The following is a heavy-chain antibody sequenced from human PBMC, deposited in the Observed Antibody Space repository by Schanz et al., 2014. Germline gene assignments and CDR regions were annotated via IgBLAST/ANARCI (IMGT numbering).Heavy chain of an antibody. CDR2: ISVYNHNK. CDR1: GYTFTTYA. Sequence: QVQVVQSGAEVKKPGASVRVSCKASGYTFTTYAMSWVRQAPGQGLEWMGWISVYNHNKEYDQKFQGRVSMTTDTSTSTAYMALTDLRSDDTAVYYCARDHRFFDRDDLDDFDAWGQGTMVTVSS. V-gene: IGHV1-18*01. D-gene: IGHD3-3*01. CDR3: ARDHRFFDRDDLDDFDA. J-gene: IGHJ4*02.